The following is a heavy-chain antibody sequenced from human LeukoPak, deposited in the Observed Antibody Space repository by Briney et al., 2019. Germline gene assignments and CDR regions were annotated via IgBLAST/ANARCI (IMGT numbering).Heavy chain of an antibody. CDR2: IYYSGST. V-gene: IGHV4-39*01. D-gene: IGHD1-26*01. CDR1: GDSISSSSYY. J-gene: IGHJ4*02. Sequence: SETLSLTCSVSGDSISSSSYYWGWIRHPPGKGLEYIGSIYYSGSTYYNPSLKSRVTISVDTSKDQFSLKLSSVTAADTAVYYCARHSGRYLFYFDYWGQGTLVTVSS. CDR3: ARHSGRYLFYFDY.